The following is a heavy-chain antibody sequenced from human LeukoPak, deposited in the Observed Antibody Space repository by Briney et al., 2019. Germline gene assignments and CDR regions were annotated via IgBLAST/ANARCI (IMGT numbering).Heavy chain of an antibody. CDR1: GGTFSSYA. D-gene: IGHD4-17*01. CDR3: ASSYGDDGAFDI. J-gene: IGHJ3*02. CDR2: IIPIFGTA. Sequence: SVKVSCKASGGTFSSYAISWVRQAPGQGLEWMGRIIPIFGTANYAQKFQGRVTITTDESTSTAYMELGSLRSEDTAVYYCASSYGDDGAFDIWGQGTMVTVSS. V-gene: IGHV1-69*05.